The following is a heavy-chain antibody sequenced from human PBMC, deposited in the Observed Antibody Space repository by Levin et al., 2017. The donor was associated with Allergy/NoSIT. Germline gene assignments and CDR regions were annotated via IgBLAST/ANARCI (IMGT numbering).Heavy chain of an antibody. J-gene: IGHJ3*01. CDR3: TRAQVVARSHADAFDL. CDR1: GFTFSDHY. D-gene: IGHD2-2*01. Sequence: GGSLRLSCAASGFTFSDHYMDWVRQAPGKGLEWVGRIRNKVNRYTTEYAASVKGRFTVSRDDSKNSLYLQMNSLKTEDTASYSCTRAQVVARSHADAFDLWGQGTVVTGST. V-gene: IGHV3-72*01. CDR2: IRNKVNRYTT.